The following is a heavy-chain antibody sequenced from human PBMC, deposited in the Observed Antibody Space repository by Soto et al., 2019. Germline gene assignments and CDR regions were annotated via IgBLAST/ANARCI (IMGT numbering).Heavy chain of an antibody. CDR3: AKKCGSSGSLDY. V-gene: IGHV3-23*01. Sequence: EVQLLESGGGLVQPGGSLRLSCAASGFTFSSYAMSWVRQAPGKGLEWVSAISGSGGSTYYADSVKGRFTISRDNSKNTLYLHMNSLRAEDTAVYYWAKKCGSSGSLDYLGQGTLVTVSS. D-gene: IGHD6-6*01. CDR2: ISGSGGST. J-gene: IGHJ4*02. CDR1: GFTFSSYA.